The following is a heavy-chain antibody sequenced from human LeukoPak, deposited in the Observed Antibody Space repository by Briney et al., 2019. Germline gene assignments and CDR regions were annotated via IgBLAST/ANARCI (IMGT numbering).Heavy chain of an antibody. J-gene: IGHJ4*02. Sequence: GGSLRLSCAASGFTFSSYWMHWVRQVPGKGLVWVSGINTDGSTTSYADSVKGRFTISRDNAKNSLYLQMNSPRAEDTAVYYCARARSSSSVSPGYWGQGTLVTVSS. V-gene: IGHV3-74*01. CDR1: GFTFSSYW. D-gene: IGHD6-6*01. CDR3: ARARSSSSVSPGY. CDR2: INTDGSTT.